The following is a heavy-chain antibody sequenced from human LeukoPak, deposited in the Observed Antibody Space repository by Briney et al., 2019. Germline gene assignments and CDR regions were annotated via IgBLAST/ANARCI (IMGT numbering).Heavy chain of an antibody. J-gene: IGHJ4*02. CDR3: ARDRDYGSGSPSFDY. CDR1: GGTFSSYA. D-gene: IGHD3-10*01. CDR2: IIPIFGTA. Sequence: SVKVSCKASGGTFSSYAISWVRQAPGQGLEWMRGIIPIFGTANYAQKFQGRVTITADKSTSTAYMELSSLRSEDTAVYYCARDRDYGSGSPSFDYWGQGTLVTVSS. V-gene: IGHV1-69*06.